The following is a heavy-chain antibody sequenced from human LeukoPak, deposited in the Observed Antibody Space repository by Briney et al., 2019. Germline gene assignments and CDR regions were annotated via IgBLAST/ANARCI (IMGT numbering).Heavy chain of an antibody. Sequence: GGSLRLSCAASGFTFSSYGMHWVRQAPGKGLEWVAVISYDGSNKYYADSVKGRFTISRDNSKNTLYLQMNSLRAEDTAVYYCSGGGYYFYDAFGIWGQGTMVTVSS. J-gene: IGHJ3*02. CDR1: GFTFSSYG. CDR2: ISYDGSNK. D-gene: IGHD3-22*01. V-gene: IGHV3-30*03. CDR3: SGGGYYFYDAFGI.